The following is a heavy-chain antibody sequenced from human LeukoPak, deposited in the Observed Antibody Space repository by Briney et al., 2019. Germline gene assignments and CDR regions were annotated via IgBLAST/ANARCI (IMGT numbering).Heavy chain of an antibody. Sequence: SETLSLTCTVSGGSISSYYWSWIRLPPGKGLEWIGYIYYSGSTNYNPSLKSRVTISVDTSKNQFSLKLSSVTAADTAVYYCAREITGSADYWGQGTLVTVSS. CDR2: IYYSGST. CDR1: GGSISSYY. D-gene: IGHD1-14*01. J-gene: IGHJ4*02. CDR3: AREITGSADY. V-gene: IGHV4-59*01.